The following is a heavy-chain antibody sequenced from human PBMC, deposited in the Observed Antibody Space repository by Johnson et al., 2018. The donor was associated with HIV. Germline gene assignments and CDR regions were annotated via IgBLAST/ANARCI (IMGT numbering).Heavy chain of an antibody. J-gene: IGHJ3*02. CDR1: GFTFSSYG. Sequence: QVQLVESGGGVVQPGGSLRLSCAASGFTFSSYGMHWVRQAPGKGLEWVAFIRYDGSNKYYADSVKGRFTISRDNSKNTLYLQMNSLRAADTAVYYCAKEGVVGSYLGAFDIWGQGTMVTVSS. V-gene: IGHV3-30*02. CDR2: IRYDGSNK. CDR3: AKEGVVGSYLGAFDI. D-gene: IGHD3-10*01.